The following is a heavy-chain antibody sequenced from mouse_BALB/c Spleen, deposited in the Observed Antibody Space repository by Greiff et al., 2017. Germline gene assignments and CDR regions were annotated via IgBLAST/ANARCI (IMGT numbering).Heavy chain of an antibody. V-gene: IGHV1-63*01. J-gene: IGHJ4*01. CDR1: GYAFTNYW. Sequence: QVQLQQSGAELVRPGTSVKISCKASGYAFTNYWLGWVKQRPGHGLEWIGDIYPGSGNTYYNEKFKGKATLTADKSSSTAYMQLSSLTSEDSAVYFCARTGLYYYAMDYWGQGTSVTVSS. D-gene: IGHD3-1*01. CDR3: ARTGLYYYAMDY. CDR2: IYPGSGNT.